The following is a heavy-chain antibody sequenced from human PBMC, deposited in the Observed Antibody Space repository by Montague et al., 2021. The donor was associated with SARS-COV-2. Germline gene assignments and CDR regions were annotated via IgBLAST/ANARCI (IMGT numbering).Heavy chain of an antibody. CDR3: ARDIRIPMLIVIQGYGMDV. CDR1: GGSISSSSSY. J-gene: IGHJ6*02. D-gene: IGHD3-22*01. CDR2: IYYSGST. V-gene: IGHV4-39*07. Sequence: SETLSLTCTVSGGSISSSSSYWGWIRQPPGMGLEWIGGIYYSGSTYYNPSLKSRITISVDTSKNQFSLRLTSVTAADTAVYYCARDIRIPMLIVIQGYGMDVWGQGTTVTVSS.